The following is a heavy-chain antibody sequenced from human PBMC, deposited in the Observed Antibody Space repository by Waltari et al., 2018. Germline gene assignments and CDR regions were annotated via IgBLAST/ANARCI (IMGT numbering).Heavy chain of an antibody. V-gene: IGHV3-48*03. J-gene: IGHJ6*02. CDR3: AGMYYDSSGYYYYYYCMDV. CDR2: ISSSGSTI. D-gene: IGHD3-22*01. CDR1: GFTFSSYE. Sequence: EVQLVESGGGLVQPGGSLRLSCAASGFTFSSYEMNWVRQAPGKGLEWVSYISSSGSTIYYADAVKGRFTISRDNAKNSLYLQMNSLRAEDTAVYYCAGMYYDSSGYYYYYYCMDVWGQGTTVTVSS.